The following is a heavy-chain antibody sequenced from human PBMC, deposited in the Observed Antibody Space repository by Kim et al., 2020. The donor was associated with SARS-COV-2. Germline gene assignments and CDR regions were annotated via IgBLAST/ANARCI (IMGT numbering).Heavy chain of an antibody. CDR3: ARGRAYHDY. J-gene: IGHJ4*02. Sequence: GGSLRLSCAASGFSFSTHWMTWVRQAPGKGLEWVANIKEDGSEKYYVDSVKGRFTISRDNAKNSLYLQMNSLGADDTAIYYCARGRAYHDYWGQGTLVTVSS. D-gene: IGHD2-2*01. CDR1: GFSFSTHW. V-gene: IGHV3-7*01. CDR2: IKEDGSEK.